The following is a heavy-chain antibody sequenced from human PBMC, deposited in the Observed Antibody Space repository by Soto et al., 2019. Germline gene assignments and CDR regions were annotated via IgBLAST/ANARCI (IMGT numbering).Heavy chain of an antibody. Sequence: SETLSLTCAVSGGSLSSLYWSWIRQPPGKGLEWVGYIYYNGNTDYNPSLKSRVTMSVDTSKNQFSLKLTSVTAADTAVYFCARGGWSVDSWGRGILVTVS. CDR1: GGSLSSLY. CDR3: ARGGWSVDS. CDR2: IYYNGNT. V-gene: IGHV4-59*11. J-gene: IGHJ5*01. D-gene: IGHD6-19*01.